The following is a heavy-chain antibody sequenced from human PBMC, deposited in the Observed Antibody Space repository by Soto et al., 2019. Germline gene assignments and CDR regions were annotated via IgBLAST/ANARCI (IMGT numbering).Heavy chain of an antibody. CDR2: ISSSGSTI. CDR1: GFTFSDYY. Sequence: QVQLVESGGGLVKPGGSLRLSCAASGFTFSDYYMSWIRQAPGKGLEWVSYISSSGSTIYYAASVKGRFTISGDNAKNSLYLQMNSVRAEDTAVYYCARVKYCSSTSCYPGWFDPWGQGTLVIVSS. J-gene: IGHJ5*02. V-gene: IGHV3-11*01. CDR3: ARVKYCSSTSCYPGWFDP. D-gene: IGHD2-2*01.